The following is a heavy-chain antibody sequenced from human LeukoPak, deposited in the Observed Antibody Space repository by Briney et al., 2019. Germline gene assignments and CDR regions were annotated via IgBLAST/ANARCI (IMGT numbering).Heavy chain of an antibody. CDR1: GYTFTGYY. J-gene: IGHJ4*02. V-gene: IGHV1-18*04. D-gene: IGHD2-2*01. CDR3: ARSSTSCTYCFDY. Sequence: GASVKVSCKASGYTFTGYYMHWVRQAPGQGLEWMGWISAYNGNTNYAQKLQGRVTMTTDTSTGTAYMELRSLRSDDTAVYYCARSSTSCTYCFDYWGQGTLVTVSS. CDR2: ISAYNGNT.